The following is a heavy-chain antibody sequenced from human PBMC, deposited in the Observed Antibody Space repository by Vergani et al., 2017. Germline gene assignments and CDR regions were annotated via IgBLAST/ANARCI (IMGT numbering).Heavy chain of an antibody. CDR2: IIPIFGTA. D-gene: IGHD5-18*01. V-gene: IGHV1-69*06. J-gene: IGHJ4*02. CDR1: GGTFSSYA. Sequence: QVQLVQSGAEVKKPGSSVKVSCKASGGTFSSYAISWVRQAPGQGLEWMGGIIPIFGTANYAQKFQGRVTITADKSTSTAYMERSSLGSEDTAVYYCARGGRIQLWSAIDYWGQGTLVTVSS. CDR3: ARGGRIQLWSAIDY.